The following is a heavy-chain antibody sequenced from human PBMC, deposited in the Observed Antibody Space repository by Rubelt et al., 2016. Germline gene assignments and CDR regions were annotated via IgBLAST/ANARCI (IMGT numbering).Heavy chain of an antibody. Sequence: VQVLESGGDVVQPGGSLRLSCAVSGFSFRNYAMSWVRQAPGKGLEWVAVILYDGSNKYYADSVKGRFTISRDNSKNTLYLLMNSLRAEETAGYYCARDSLRGSSRWFDPWGQGTLVTVSS. J-gene: IGHJ5*02. CDR3: ARDSLRGSSRWFDP. D-gene: IGHD2-21*01. CDR1: GFSFRNYA. CDR2: ILYDGSNK. V-gene: IGHV3-30*04.